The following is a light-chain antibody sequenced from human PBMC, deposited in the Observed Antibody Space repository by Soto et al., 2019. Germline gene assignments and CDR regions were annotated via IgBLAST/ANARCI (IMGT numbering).Light chain of an antibody. V-gene: IGKV3-15*01. J-gene: IGKJ5*01. CDR1: QSVRHN. CDR2: YAS. Sequence: EIMMTQSPATLSVSPGERATLSYRASQSVRHNIAWYQQKPGQAPRLLIYYASTRATGIPVRFSGSGSGTEFTLANSSLQSEDFALYYCQQYNNWPPITFGQGTRLEIK. CDR3: QQYNNWPPIT.